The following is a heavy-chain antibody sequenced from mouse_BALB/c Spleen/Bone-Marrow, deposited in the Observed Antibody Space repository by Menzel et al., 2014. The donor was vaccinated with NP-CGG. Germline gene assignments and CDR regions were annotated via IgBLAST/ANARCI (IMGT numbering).Heavy chain of an antibody. Sequence: VQLQQSGAEPAKPGASVKMSCKVSGYTFTSYWMHWVKQRPGQDLEWIGYIIPSTGYTEYNQKYKDKATLTADKSSSTDYMQLSSLTSEDSAVDYCARPYRCGYYAMDCWGQGTSGTVSS. CDR1: GYTFTSYW. CDR3: ARPYRCGYYAMDC. V-gene: IGHV1-7*01. J-gene: IGHJ4*01. D-gene: IGHD2-14*01. CDR2: IIPSTGYT.